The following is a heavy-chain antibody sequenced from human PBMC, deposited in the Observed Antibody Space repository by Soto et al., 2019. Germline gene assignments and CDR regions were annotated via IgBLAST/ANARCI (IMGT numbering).Heavy chain of an antibody. Sequence: GESLKISCKGSGYSFTSYWINWVRQMPGKGLEWMGRIDPSDSYTNYSPSFQGHVTISADKSISTAYLQWSSLKASDTAMYYCARHGYSYGFSYGMDVWGQGTTVTVSS. CDR2: IDPSDSYT. J-gene: IGHJ6*02. V-gene: IGHV5-10-1*01. CDR3: ARHGYSYGFSYGMDV. CDR1: GYSFTSYW. D-gene: IGHD5-18*01.